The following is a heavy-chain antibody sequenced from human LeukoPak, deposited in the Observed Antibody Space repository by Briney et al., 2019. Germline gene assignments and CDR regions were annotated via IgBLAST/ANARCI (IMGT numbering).Heavy chain of an antibody. Sequence: SGTLSLTCAVSGGSISSSNWWSWVRQPPGKGLEWIGEIYHSGSTNYNPSLKSRVTISVDKSKNQFSLKLSSVTAADTAVYYCARAGGSSGYYYYYYMDVWGKGTTVTVSS. CDR3: ARAGGSSGYYYYYYMDV. J-gene: IGHJ6*03. CDR2: IYHSGST. CDR1: GGSISSSNW. D-gene: IGHD3-22*01. V-gene: IGHV4-4*02.